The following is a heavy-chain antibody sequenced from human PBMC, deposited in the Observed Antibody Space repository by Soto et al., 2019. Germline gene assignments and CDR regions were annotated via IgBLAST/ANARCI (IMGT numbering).Heavy chain of an antibody. D-gene: IGHD2-15*01. CDR2: IYCPGTT. Sequence: PSETLSLTCSVSGGSIASTNYYWTCIRQLPGKGPEWIGNIYCPGTTFSNPSLKSRLTISMDPSRNQFSLQLTSVTAADTAVYFCARDQGYRDFFTASHYDYHMDVWGQGTTVTVSS. J-gene: IGHJ6*01. CDR3: ARDQGYRDFFTASHYDYHMDV. V-gene: IGHV4-30-4*01. CDR1: GGSIASTNYY.